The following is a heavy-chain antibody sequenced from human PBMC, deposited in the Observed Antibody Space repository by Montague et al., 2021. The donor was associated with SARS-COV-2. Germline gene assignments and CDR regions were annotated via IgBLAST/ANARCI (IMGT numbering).Heavy chain of an antibody. CDR2: IFYSGXT. V-gene: IGHV4-39*01. Sequence: SETLSLTCTVSGGSISSSSYYWGWIRQPPGKGLEWIGSIFYSGXTXYXXXXKXRVTISVDTSKNEISLKVTSVTAADTSVYYCARLALSGWPSYYLYGLDVWEPGTMITVSS. D-gene: IGHD6-19*01. CDR1: GGSISSSSYY. J-gene: IGHJ6*01. CDR3: ARLALSGWPSYYLYGLDV.